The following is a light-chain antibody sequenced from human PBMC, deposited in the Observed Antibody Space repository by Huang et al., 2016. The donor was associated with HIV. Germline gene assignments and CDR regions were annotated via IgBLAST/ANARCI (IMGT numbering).Light chain of an antibody. CDR3: QQFYNMPYT. J-gene: IGKJ2*01. CDR2: MAS. CDR1: RSLLFASNSKNC. V-gene: IGKV4-1*01. Sequence: DILLTQSPDSLAVSLGERATLTFRSSRSLLFASNSKNCLAWYQQKPGTSPKLLMYMASVRESGVPERFTGSGSGTEFTLTIASLQAEDVAVYYCQQFYNMPYTFGRGTRLEI.